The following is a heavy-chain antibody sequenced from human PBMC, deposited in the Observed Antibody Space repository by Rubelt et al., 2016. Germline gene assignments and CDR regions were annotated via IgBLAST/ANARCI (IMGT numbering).Heavy chain of an antibody. V-gene: IGHV7-4-1*02. J-gene: IGHJ4*02. CDR1: GDTFTSYA. D-gene: IGHD2-15*01. CDR2: INTNTGNP. CDR3: ASTNLRYCSGGSCFDY. Sequence: QVQLVQSGSELKKPGASVKVSCKASGDTFTSYAMNWVRQAPGQGLEWMGWINTNTGNPTYAQGFTGRFVFSLDTSVSTAYLQISSLKAEDTAAYYCASTNLRYCSGGSCFDYWGQGTLVTVSS.